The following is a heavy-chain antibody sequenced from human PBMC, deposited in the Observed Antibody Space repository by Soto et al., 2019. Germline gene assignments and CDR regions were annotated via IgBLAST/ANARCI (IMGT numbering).Heavy chain of an antibody. CDR1: GGSISNYY. Sequence: QVQLQESGPGLVKPSETLSLTCTVSGGSISNYYWSWIRQPPGKGLQWIGYIFSSGSTNYNPSLTGRVTRSVDTSKSQCSLNLSSVPAAATAVYYCARPRRDFDYWGQGSLVTVSS. J-gene: IGHJ4*02. V-gene: IGHV4-59*08. CDR2: IFSSGST. CDR3: ARPRRDFDY.